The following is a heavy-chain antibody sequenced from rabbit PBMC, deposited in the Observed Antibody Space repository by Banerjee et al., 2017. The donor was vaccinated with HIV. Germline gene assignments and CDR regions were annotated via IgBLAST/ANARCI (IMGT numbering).Heavy chain of an antibody. V-gene: IGHV1S40*01. CDR2: IYTGGSGST. J-gene: IGHJ4*01. CDR1: GFTISSSYV. CDR3: ARGYTGYGYAINL. D-gene: IGHD6-1*01. Sequence: QSLEESGGDLVQPEGSLTLTCTASGFTISSSYVMCWVRQAPGKGLEWIACIYTGGSGSTYYATWAKGRFTISGTSSTTVTLQMTSLTAADTATYFCARGYTGYGYAINLWGQGTLVTVS.